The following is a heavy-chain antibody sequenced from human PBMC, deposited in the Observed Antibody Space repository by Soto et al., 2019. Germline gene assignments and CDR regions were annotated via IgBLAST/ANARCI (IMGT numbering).Heavy chain of an antibody. V-gene: IGHV4-39*01. CDR2: IYSGST. CDR1: GGSISSSSSY. D-gene: IGHD6-13*01. CDR3: ATTRGIAVGGSFDY. Sequence: SETLSLTCTVSGGSISSSSSYWGWIRQPPGKGLEWVGTIYSGSTYYNPSLKSRVTISVDTSKNQFSLKLSSVAAADTAIYFCATTRGIAVGGSFDYWGQGTLVTVSS. J-gene: IGHJ4*02.